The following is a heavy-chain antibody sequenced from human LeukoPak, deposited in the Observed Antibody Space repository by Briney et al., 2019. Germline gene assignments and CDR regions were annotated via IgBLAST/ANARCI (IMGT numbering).Heavy chain of an antibody. Sequence: ASVKVSCKASGYILTTYGISWVRQAPGQGLEWMGWINPKSGGTKYAQNFLGRVAMTRDTSTTTVHMELNSLTSDDTAVYYCARGIARNSRSGWYAHFDYWGQGTLGTVSS. CDR1: GYILTTYG. V-gene: IGHV1-2*02. D-gene: IGHD6-19*01. CDR2: INPKSGGT. CDR3: ARGIARNSRSGWYAHFDY. J-gene: IGHJ4*02.